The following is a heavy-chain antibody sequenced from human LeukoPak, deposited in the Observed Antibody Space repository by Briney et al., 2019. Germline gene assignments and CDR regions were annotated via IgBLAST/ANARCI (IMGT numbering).Heavy chain of an antibody. J-gene: IGHJ4*02. Sequence: SETLSLTCTVSGGSISSYYWSWIRQPAGKGLEWIGRIYSSGSTNYNPSLKSRVTISVATSKTQFSLKLSSVTAADTAVYYCAREYCTTTCYFDYWGQGMLVTVSS. CDR2: IYSSGST. CDR3: AREYCTTTCYFDY. CDR1: GGSISSYY. V-gene: IGHV4-4*07. D-gene: IGHD2-8*01.